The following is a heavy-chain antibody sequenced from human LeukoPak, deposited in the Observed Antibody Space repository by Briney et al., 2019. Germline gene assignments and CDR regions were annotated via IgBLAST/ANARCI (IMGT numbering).Heavy chain of an antibody. CDR3: AKAIWVAATSSWFCLDY. J-gene: IGHJ4*02. CDR2: IHYDGARS. V-gene: IGHV3-30*02. D-gene: IGHD3-10*01. CDR1: GFTFSGYG. Sequence: GGSLRLSCAASGFTFSGYGMHWVRLAPGKGLEWVAFIHYDGARSYYADSVKGRFTISRDNSRNTLYLQMNSLRPEDTAVYYCAKAIWVAATSSWFCLDYWGQGTLVTVSS.